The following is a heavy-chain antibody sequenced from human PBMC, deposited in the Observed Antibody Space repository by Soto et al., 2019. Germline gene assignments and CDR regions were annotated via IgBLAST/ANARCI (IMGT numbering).Heavy chain of an antibody. J-gene: IGHJ4*02. D-gene: IGHD2-21*01. CDR2: ISGSGGRT. CDR1: GFTFSNYG. CDR3: EKEMIASTLADFFDY. Sequence: EVQLLESGGGLIQPGGSLRLSCEASGFTFSNYGMTWVRLAPGKGLEWVSTISGSGGRTFYADPVKGRFTISRDNSKNTLYLQMNSLRAEDTAVYYCEKEMIASTLADFFDYWGQGTLVTVSS. V-gene: IGHV3-23*01.